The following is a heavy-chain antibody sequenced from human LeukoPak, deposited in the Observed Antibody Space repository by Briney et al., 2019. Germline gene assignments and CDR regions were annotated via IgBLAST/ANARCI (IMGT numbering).Heavy chain of an antibody. CDR1: GFTFSSYA. D-gene: IGHD6-19*01. J-gene: IGHJ4*02. Sequence: GGPLRLSCAASGFTFSSYAMIWVPQAPGKGLEGFSATSGSGGSTYYADSVKGRFTISRDSSKNTLYLQMNSLRVEDTAVYYCARGTLGKQWLALDYWGQGTLVTVSS. CDR2: TSGSGGST. CDR3: ARGTLGKQWLALDY. V-gene: IGHV3-23*01.